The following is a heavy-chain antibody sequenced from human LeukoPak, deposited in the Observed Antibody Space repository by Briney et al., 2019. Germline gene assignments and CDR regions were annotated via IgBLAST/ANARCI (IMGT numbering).Heavy chain of an antibody. Sequence: PGGSLRLSCEASGFTFSNYGMHWVRQAPGKGLEWVAVISFDGNNKYYGDSVKGRFTISRDNSRDTLDLQMNSLRPEDTAVYYCAKDRGELLWVGIGDYWGQGTLVTVSS. CDR1: GFTFSNYG. D-gene: IGHD3-10*01. V-gene: IGHV3-30*18. J-gene: IGHJ4*02. CDR2: ISFDGNNK. CDR3: AKDRGELLWVGIGDY.